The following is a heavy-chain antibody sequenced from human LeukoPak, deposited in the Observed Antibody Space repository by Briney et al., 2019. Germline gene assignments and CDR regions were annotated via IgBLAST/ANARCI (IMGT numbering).Heavy chain of an antibody. D-gene: IGHD2-15*01. CDR3: ASQVVVAATRVYYFDY. CDR2: ITHSGST. CDR1: GGSFSGYY. J-gene: IGHJ4*02. Sequence: SETLSLTCAVYGGSFSGYYWSWIRQPPGKGLEWIREITHSGSTNYNPSLKGRVTISVHTSKNQFSLKLSSVTAADTAAYYCASQVVVAATRVYYFDYWGQGTLVTVSS. V-gene: IGHV4-34*01.